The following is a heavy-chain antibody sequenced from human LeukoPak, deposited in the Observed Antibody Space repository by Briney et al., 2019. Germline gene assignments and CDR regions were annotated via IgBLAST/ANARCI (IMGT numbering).Heavy chain of an antibody. D-gene: IGHD3-10*01. CDR2: IDNGGGFT. CDR1: GFTFSSSA. CDR3: AKSNGSGSAGTDFFDC. Sequence: PGGSLRLSCAASGFTFSSSAMSWVRQAPGKGLEWVSIIDNGGGFTKYVDSVKGRFTISRDNFKNTLSLQMNSLRAEDTAVYYCAKSNGSGSAGTDFFDCWGQGALVTVSS. V-gene: IGHV3-23*01. J-gene: IGHJ4*02.